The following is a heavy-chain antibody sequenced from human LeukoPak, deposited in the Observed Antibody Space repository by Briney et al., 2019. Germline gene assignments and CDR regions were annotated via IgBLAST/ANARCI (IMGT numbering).Heavy chain of an antibody. D-gene: IGHD4-17*01. V-gene: IGHV3-30-3*01. Sequence: GGSLRLSCAASGFAFSLHAIHWVRQAPGKGLEWVAIISYDGSNKYYADSAKGRFTISRDNSKNTLFLQMNSLRAEDTAVYYCARGGTTVTTSSDFWGQGTLVTVSS. CDR1: GFAFSLHA. CDR3: ARGGTTVTTSSDF. J-gene: IGHJ4*02. CDR2: ISYDGSNK.